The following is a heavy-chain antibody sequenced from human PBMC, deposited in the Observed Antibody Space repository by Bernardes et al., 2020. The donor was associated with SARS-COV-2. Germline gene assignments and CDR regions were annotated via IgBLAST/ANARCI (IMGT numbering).Heavy chain of an antibody. J-gene: IGHJ4*02. CDR2: IYPGDSDT. V-gene: IGHV5-51*01. CDR1: GYSFSSYW. D-gene: IGHD2-2*01. CDR3: ARQDCSRSRCYVDY. Sequence: GESLKISCKGSGYSFSSYWIGWVRQMPGKGLEWMGIIYPGDSDTRYSPSFQGRATISADRSISAAYLQWSSLKASDTAMYYCARQDCSRSRCYVDYWGQGTLVTVSS.